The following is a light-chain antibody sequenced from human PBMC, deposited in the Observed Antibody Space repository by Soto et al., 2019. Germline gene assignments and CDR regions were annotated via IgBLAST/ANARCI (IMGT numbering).Light chain of an antibody. J-gene: IGKJ4*01. CDR3: QQYHNWPPVT. CDR2: GAS. V-gene: IGKV3-15*01. Sequence: VLTQSPATLSLSPGERATLSCRASLNVNSYLAWYQQKPGQAPRLLIYGASTRATGIPARFSGRGSGTEFSLTISSLQSEDFAVYYCQQYHNWPPVTFGGGTKVDIK. CDR1: LNVNSY.